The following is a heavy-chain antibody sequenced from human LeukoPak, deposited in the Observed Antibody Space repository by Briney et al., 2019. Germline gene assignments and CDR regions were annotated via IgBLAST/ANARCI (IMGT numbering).Heavy chain of an antibody. CDR1: GYSFTSYW. V-gene: IGHV5-51*01. CDR3: ARRRYYGSGSRGPDVGMDV. Sequence: GESLKISCKSSGYSFTSYWIGWVRQMPGKGLEWMGIIYPGDSDTRYSPSFQGQVTISADKSISTAYLQWSSLKASDTAMYYCARRRYYGSGSRGPDVGMDVWGQGTTVTVSS. J-gene: IGHJ6*02. D-gene: IGHD3-10*01. CDR2: IYPGDSDT.